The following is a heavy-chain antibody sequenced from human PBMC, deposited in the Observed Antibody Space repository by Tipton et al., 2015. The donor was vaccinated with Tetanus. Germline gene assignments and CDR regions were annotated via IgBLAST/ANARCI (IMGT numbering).Heavy chain of an antibody. CDR1: GGSIISADHY. D-gene: IGHD1-1*01. CDR3: ARDRGDTGTVNWFDP. Sequence: TLSLTCTVSGGSIISADHYWSWIRQPPGKGLEWIGYIYYSGTTYYSPSLKSRVTISVDTSNNHFSLKLSSVTAADTAVYYCARDRGDTGTVNWFDPWGQGTLVTVSS. J-gene: IGHJ5*02. CDR2: IYYSGTT. V-gene: IGHV4-30-4*01.